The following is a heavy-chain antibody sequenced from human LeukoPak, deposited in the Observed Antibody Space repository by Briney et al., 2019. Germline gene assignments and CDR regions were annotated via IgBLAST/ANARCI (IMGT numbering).Heavy chain of an antibody. D-gene: IGHD6-13*01. CDR2: IYHSGST. CDR1: GYSISSGYY. V-gene: IGHV4-38-2*02. CDR3: ASIAAAAFPIDY. J-gene: IGHJ4*02. Sequence: PSETLSLTCTVSGYSISSGYYWGWIRQPPGKGLEWIGSIYHSGSTYYNPSLKSRVTISVDTSKNQFSLKLSSVTAADTPVYYCASIAAAAFPIDYWGQGTLVTVSS.